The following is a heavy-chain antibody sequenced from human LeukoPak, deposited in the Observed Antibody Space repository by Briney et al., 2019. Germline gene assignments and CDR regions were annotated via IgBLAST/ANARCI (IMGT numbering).Heavy chain of an antibody. CDR3: ARDPNRLADYGGNYFDH. J-gene: IGHJ4*02. Sequence: GGSLRLSCAASGFPFSSYSMHWVRQAPGNGLEWVAVISNDGSHKYYADSVKGRFIISRDNSKNTLSLQMNTLRPDDTAVFYCARDPNRLADYGGNYFDHWGQGTLVTVSS. D-gene: IGHD4-23*01. CDR2: ISNDGSHK. CDR1: GFPFSSYS. V-gene: IGHV3-30-3*01.